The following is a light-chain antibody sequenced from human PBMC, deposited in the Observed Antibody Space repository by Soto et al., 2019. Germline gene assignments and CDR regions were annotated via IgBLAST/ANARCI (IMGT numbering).Light chain of an antibody. J-gene: IGKJ1*01. CDR2: GAS. CDR3: QQYGSSPKT. V-gene: IGKV3-20*01. Sequence: EIVLTQSPGTLSLSPGERATLSCRASQSVSSNYLAWYKQKPGQAPRLLIYGASTRATGIPDRITGSGSGTDFTLTISRLEPEDFAVYYCQQYGSSPKTFGQGTKVEIK. CDR1: QSVSSNY.